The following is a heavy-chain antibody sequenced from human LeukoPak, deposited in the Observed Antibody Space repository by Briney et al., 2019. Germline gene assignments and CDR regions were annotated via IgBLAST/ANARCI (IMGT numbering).Heavy chain of an antibody. D-gene: IGHD1-26*01. V-gene: IGHV4-59*01. J-gene: IGHJ4*02. CDR3: ARDKVGGTGSFDY. Sequence: SETLSLTCSVSGASISSYYWSWIRQPPGKGLEWIGYIYYSGSTNYNPSLKSRVTISADTSRNQFSLRLSPVTAADTAVYYCARDKVGGTGSFDYWGRGTLVTVSS. CDR1: GASISSYY. CDR2: IYYSGST.